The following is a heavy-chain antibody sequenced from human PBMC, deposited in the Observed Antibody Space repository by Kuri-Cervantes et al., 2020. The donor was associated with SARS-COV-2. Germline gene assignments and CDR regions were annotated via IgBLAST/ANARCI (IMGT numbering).Heavy chain of an antibody. V-gene: IGHV1-2*02. D-gene: IGHD2-15*01. CDR3: ATSLKSLAYCSGGSCYHIDY. Sequence: ASVKVSCKASGYTFTGYYMHWVRQAPGQGLEWMGWINPNSGGTNYAQKFQGRVTMTRDTSISTAYMELSRLRSDDTAVYYCATSLKSLAYCSGGSCYHIDYWGQGTLVTVSS. J-gene: IGHJ4*02. CDR1: GYTFTGYY. CDR2: INPNSGGT.